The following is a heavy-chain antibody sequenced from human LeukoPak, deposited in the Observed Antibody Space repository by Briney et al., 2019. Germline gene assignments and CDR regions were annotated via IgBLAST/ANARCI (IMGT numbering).Heavy chain of an antibody. CDR3: ARGGGNTHFDS. Sequence: PSETLSLTCSVSVGFTTYDYWNWIRQPAGKAPEWIGRIHTTGRTNYNPSLKSRLTMSLDKSKNQFSLKVTSMTAADTAVYYCARGGGNTHFDSWGQGILVTVSS. D-gene: IGHD4-23*01. J-gene: IGHJ4*02. CDR1: VGFTTYDY. V-gene: IGHV4-4*07. CDR2: IHTTGRT.